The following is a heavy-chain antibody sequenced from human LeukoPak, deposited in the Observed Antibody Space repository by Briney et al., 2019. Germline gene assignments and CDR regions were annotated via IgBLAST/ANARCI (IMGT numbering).Heavy chain of an antibody. CDR1: GYTFTSYY. J-gene: IGHJ4*02. CDR3: ASNTEVVGGATKPQYYFDY. D-gene: IGHD1-26*01. V-gene: IGHV1-46*01. CDR2: INPSGGST. Sequence: ASVKVSCKASGYTFTSYYMHWVRQAPGQGLEWMGIINPSGGSTSYAQKFQGRVTMTRDTSTSTVYMELSGLRSEDTAVYYCASNTEVVGGATKPQYYFDYWGQGTLVTVSS.